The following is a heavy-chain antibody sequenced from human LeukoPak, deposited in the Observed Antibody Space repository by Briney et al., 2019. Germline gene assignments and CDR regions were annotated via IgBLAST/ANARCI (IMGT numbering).Heavy chain of an antibody. D-gene: IGHD2-2*01. J-gene: IGHJ6*03. V-gene: IGHV3-23*01. CDR1: GFTFSGYA. CDR2: ISGSGGST. Sequence: GGSLRLSCAASGFTFSGYAMSWVRQAPGKGLEWVSAISGSGGSTYYADSVKGRFTISRDNSKNTLYLQMNSLRAEDTAVYYCAKVPYCSSTSCSHGDYYYMDVWGKGTTVTVSS. CDR3: AKVPYCSSTSCSHGDYYYMDV.